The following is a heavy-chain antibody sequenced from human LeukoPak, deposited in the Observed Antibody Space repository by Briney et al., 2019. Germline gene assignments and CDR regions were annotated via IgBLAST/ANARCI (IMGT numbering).Heavy chain of an antibody. V-gene: IGHV1-2*02. CDR2: MDPVSGGT. J-gene: IGHJ5*02. D-gene: IGHD2-8*01. Sequence: ASVKVSCKASGYTFTAYYMHWVRQAPGQGLEWMGWMDPVSGGTNYAQRFQGRVTMTRDSSISTAYIQLSSLRSDDTADTAVYYCARGVGSSWFDPWGQGTLVTVSS. CDR1: GYTFTAYY. CDR3: ARGVGSSWFDP.